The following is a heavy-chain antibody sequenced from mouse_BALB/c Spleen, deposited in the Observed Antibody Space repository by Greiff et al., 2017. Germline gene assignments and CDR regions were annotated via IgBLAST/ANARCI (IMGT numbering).Heavy chain of an antibody. CDR2: IWAGGST. D-gene: IGHD1-1*01. CDR1: GFSLTSYG. CDR3: ARDPLSYGSSYDYFDY. V-gene: IGHV2-9*02. Sequence: VQLQESGPGLVAPSQSLSITCTVSGFSLTSYGVHWVRQPPGKGLEWLGVIWAGGSTNYNSALMSRLSISKDNSKSQVFLKMNSLQTDDTAMYYCARDPLSYGSSYDYFDYWGQGTTLTVSS. J-gene: IGHJ2*01.